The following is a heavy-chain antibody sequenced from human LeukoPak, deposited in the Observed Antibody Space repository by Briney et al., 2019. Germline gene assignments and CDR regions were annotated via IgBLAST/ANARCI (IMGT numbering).Heavy chain of an antibody. CDR2: IRFDGSNK. V-gene: IGHV3-30*02. CDR1: GFMFFSYG. J-gene: IGHJ4*02. Sequence: PGGSLRLSCAASGFMFFSYGMHWVRQAPGKGLEWVAFIRFDGSNKHYTDSVKGRFTVSRDNSKNTLYLQMNSLGVEDTAVYYCAKRGREPDSSGSYIDNWGQGTLVTVSS. CDR3: AKRGREPDSSGSYIDN. D-gene: IGHD3-10*01.